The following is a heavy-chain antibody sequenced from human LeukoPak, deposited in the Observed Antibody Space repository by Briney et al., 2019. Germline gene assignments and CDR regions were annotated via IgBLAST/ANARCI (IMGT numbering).Heavy chain of an antibody. CDR3: AREGIVAAKYYFDY. D-gene: IGHD6-13*01. V-gene: IGHV4-39*07. Sequence: SETLSLTCTVSGGSISSSSYYWGWIRQPPGKGLEWIGSIYYSGSTYYNPSLKSRVTISVDTSKNQYSLKLSSVTAADTAVYYCAREGIVAAKYYFDYWGQGTLVTVSS. CDR1: GGSISSSSYY. J-gene: IGHJ4*02. CDR2: IYYSGST.